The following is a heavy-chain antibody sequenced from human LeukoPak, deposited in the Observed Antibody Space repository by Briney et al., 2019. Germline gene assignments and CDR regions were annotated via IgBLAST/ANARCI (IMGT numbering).Heavy chain of an antibody. J-gene: IGHJ4*02. CDR1: GYIFTGHY. CDR2: MNPDSGGT. V-gene: IGHV1-2*02. CDR3: ARGLLRELLGLDY. D-gene: IGHD3-10*01. Sequence: ASLKVSCKTSGYIFTGHYMHWGRQAPGQRPEWMGWMNPDSGGTNYAQNFQGRVTMTRDTSTTTAYMELSGLTSEDTAVYYCARGLLRELLGLDYWGQGTLVIVSS.